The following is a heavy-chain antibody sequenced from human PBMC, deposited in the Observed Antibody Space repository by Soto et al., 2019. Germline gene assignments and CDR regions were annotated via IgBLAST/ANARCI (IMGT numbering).Heavy chain of an antibody. CDR1: GYTFTSYA. V-gene: IGHV1-3*01. J-gene: IGHJ4*02. CDR2: INAGNGNT. Sequence: QVQLVQSGAEVKKPGASVKVSCKASGYTFTSYAMHWVRQAPGQRLERMGWINAGNGNTKYSQTFQGRATITRDTAASTAYMELSSLRCEDTAVYYFARDLGGLPDYWCQGTLVTVSS. CDR3: ARDLGGLPDY.